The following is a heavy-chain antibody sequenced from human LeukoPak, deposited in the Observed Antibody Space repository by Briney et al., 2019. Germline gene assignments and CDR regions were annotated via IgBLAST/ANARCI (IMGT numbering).Heavy chain of an antibody. CDR2: ISSRGSII. CDR3: ARAPYCSSTSCYPTYYFDY. D-gene: IGHD2-2*01. V-gene: IGHV3-48*03. CDR1: GFTFSNYE. J-gene: IGHJ4*02. Sequence: PGGSLRLSCAASGFTFSNYEMNWVRQAPGKGLEGVSYISSRGSIIYDADSVKGRFTISRDNAKNSLYLQMNSLRAEDTAVYYCARAPYCSSTSCYPTYYFDYWGQGTLVTVSS.